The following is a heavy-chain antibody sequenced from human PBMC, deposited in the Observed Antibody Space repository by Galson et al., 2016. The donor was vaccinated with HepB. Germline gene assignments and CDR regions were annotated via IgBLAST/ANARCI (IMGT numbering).Heavy chain of an antibody. J-gene: IGHJ1*01. CDR1: GFIFSSYW. Sequence: ESLRLSCAASGFIFSSYWMHWVRQAPGKGLVWVSRIDTDGSTTDYADSVKGRFTVSRDNAKNTVYLQMNSLIADDTAVYYCVSDLGYDDKEWGQGTLVTVSS. CDR3: VSDLGYDDKE. D-gene: IGHD3-22*01. V-gene: IGHV3-74*01. CDR2: IDTDGSTT.